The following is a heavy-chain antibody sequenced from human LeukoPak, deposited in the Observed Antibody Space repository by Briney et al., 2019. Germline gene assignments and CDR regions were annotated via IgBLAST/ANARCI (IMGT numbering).Heavy chain of an antibody. CDR1: GYTFTGYY. CDR3: ARESYGLSLNY. J-gene: IGHJ4*02. V-gene: IGHV1-2*06. CDR2: INPNSGGT. Sequence: ASVKVSCKASGYTFTGYYMHWVRQAPGQGLEWLGRINPNSGGTNYAQKIQGRVTMTRDTSISTAYMELSRLRSDDTAVYYCARESYGLSLNYWGQGTLVTVSS. D-gene: IGHD5-18*01.